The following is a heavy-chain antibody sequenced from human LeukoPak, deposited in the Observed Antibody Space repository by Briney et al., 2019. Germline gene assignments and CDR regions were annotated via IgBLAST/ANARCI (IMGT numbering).Heavy chain of an antibody. J-gene: IGHJ4*02. CDR1: GFTFSSYG. CDR2: ISYDGSNK. D-gene: IGHD6-13*01. CDR3: AKEGVAAAGKGDFDY. Sequence: GGSLRLSCAASGFTFSSYGMHWVRQAPGKGLEWVAVISYDGSNKYYADSVKGRFTISRDNSKNTPYLQMNSLRAEDTAVYYCAKEGVAAAGKGDFDYWGQGTLVTVSS. V-gene: IGHV3-30*18.